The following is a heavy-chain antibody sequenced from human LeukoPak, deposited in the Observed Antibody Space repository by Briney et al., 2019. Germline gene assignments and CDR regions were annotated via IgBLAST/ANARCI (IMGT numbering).Heavy chain of an antibody. CDR3: AKDRSIGTYYTFDH. CDR2: ISASGVMT. D-gene: IGHD1-26*01. CDR1: GFTFTNYA. J-gene: IGHJ4*02. Sequence: GGSLRLSCAASGFTFTNYAMTWVGQAPGKGVEWVSSISASGVMTYYADSVKGRFTVSRDNSKNSLYLQMRSLTAADTAVYYCAKDRSIGTYYTFDHWGQGTLVTVSS. V-gene: IGHV3-23*01.